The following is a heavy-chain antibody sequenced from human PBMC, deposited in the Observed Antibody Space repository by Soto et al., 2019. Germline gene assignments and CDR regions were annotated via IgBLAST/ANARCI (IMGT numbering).Heavy chain of an antibody. Sequence: SVKVSCKASGGTFSSYAISWVRQAPGQGLEWMGGIIPIFGTANYAQKFQGRVTITADESTSTAYMELSSLRSEDTAVYYCARDVTLRMRFGELLPPTFDYWGQGTLVTVSS. CDR1: GGTFSSYA. CDR2: IIPIFGTA. CDR3: ARDVTLRMRFGELLPPTFDY. V-gene: IGHV1-69*13. D-gene: IGHD3-10*01. J-gene: IGHJ4*02.